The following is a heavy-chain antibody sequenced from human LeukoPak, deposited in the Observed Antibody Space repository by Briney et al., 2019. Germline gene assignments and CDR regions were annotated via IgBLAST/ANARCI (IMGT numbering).Heavy chain of an antibody. CDR2: IYYSGST. J-gene: IGHJ4*02. CDR1: GGSISSGDYY. CDR3: ARRPRNDILTGTPFDY. D-gene: IGHD3-9*01. Sequence: SETLSLTCTVSGGSISSGDYYRSWIRQPPGKGLEWIGYIYYSGSTYYNPSLKSRVTISVDTSKNQFSLKLRSVTAADTAVYYCARRPRNDILTGTPFDYWGQGILVTVSS. V-gene: IGHV4-30-4*02.